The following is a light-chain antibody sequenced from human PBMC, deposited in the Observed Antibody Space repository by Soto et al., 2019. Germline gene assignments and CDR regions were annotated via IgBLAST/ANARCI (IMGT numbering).Light chain of an antibody. J-gene: IGKJ4*01. CDR1: QSVNNY. Sequence: EIVLTQSPATLSLSPGERATLSCRASQSVNNYLAWYQQKPGQAPRLLIYDASNRATGIPARFSGTGSGTDFTLTISRVEPEDFAVYDCQQRYDGPLTFGGGTKVEIK. CDR2: DAS. CDR3: QQRYDGPLT. V-gene: IGKV3-11*01.